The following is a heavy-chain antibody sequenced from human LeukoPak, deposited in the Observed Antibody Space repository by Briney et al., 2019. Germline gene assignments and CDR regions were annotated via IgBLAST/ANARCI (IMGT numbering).Heavy chain of an antibody. Sequence: ESGPTLVKPTPTLTLTCTFSGFSLSTSGVGVGWIRQPPGKALEWLALIYWDDDKRYSPSLKSRLTISKDTSKNQVVLTMTNMDPVDTATYYCARINLQGYRYCFDPWGQGTLVTVSS. J-gene: IGHJ5*02. V-gene: IGHV2-5*02. CDR1: GFSLSTSGVG. D-gene: IGHD5-18*01. CDR3: ARINLQGYRYCFDP. CDR2: IYWDDDK.